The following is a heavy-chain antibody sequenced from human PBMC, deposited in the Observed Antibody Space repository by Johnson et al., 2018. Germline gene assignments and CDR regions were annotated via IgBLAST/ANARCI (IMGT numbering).Heavy chain of an antibody. J-gene: IGHJ3*02. V-gene: IGHV3-11*04. CDR1: GFTFSDYY. CDR2: ISSSGSTI. D-gene: IGHD4-23*01. Sequence: QVQLVQSGGGVVEPGRSLRLSCAASGFTFSDYYMSWIRQAPGKGLEWVSYISSSGSTIYSADPVKGRFTISRDNAKNSLYLPTNSLRAEDTDVYYCASPGYGGNSIDIWGQGTMVTVSS. CDR3: ASPGYGGNSIDI.